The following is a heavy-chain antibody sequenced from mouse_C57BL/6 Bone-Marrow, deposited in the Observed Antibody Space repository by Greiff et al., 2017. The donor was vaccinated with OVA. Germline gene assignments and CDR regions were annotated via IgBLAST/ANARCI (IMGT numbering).Heavy chain of an antibody. CDR3: ARFIYYDYDY. D-gene: IGHD2-4*01. CDR1: GYAFSSYW. CDR2: IYPGDGDT. V-gene: IGHV1-80*01. Sequence: VQLQQSGAELVKPGASVKLSCKASGYAFSSYWMNWVKQRPGKGLEWIGQIYPGDGDTNYNGKFKGKATLTADKSSRTAYMQISSLTSEDSAVYFCARFIYYDYDYWGQGTTLTVSS. J-gene: IGHJ2*01.